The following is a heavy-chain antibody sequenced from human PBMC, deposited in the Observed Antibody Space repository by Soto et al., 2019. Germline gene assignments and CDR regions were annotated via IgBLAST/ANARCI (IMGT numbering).Heavy chain of an antibody. CDR1: GFTFSSYA. D-gene: IGHD3-10*01. CDR3: ARDSRRPYFGSGRSFDY. CDR2: IWYDGSNK. J-gene: IGHJ4*02. V-gene: IGHV3-33*08. Sequence: GGSLRLSCAASGFTFSSYAMSWVRQAPGKGLEWVAVIWYDGSNKYYADSVKGRFTISRDNSKNTLYLQMNSLRAEDTAVYYCARDSRRPYFGSGRSFDYWGQGTLVTVSS.